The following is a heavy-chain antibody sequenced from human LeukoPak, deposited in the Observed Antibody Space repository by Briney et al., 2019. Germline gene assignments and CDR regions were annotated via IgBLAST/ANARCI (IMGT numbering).Heavy chain of an antibody. D-gene: IGHD6-13*01. V-gene: IGHV4-59*01. CDR3: ARVPSASAYHYMDV. J-gene: IGHJ6*03. Sequence: SETLSLTCTVSGGSINSYYWSWIRQPPGKGLEWIGCIYYTGSTNHNPSLKSRVIISVDTSRNQFSLKMTSVNAADTAVYYCARVPSASAYHYMDVWGKGTTVTVSS. CDR2: IYYTGST. CDR1: GGSINSYY.